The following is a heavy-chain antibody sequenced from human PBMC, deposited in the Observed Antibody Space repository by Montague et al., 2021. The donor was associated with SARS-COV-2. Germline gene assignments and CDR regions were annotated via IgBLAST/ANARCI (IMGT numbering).Heavy chain of an antibody. J-gene: IGHJ6*02. CDR2: IYYSGST. CDR3: ARSVFPERRRNGLWGVCSVGSCSKDV. CDR1: IGSISSYY. Sequence: SETLSLTCTVSIGSISSYYWSWIRQPPGKGLEWIGNIYYSGSTNYNPSHKSRVTISVDTSKNQFSLKLSSVTAADTAVYYCARSVFPERRRNGLWGVCSVGSCSKDVWGQGTTVTVSS. V-gene: IGHV4-59*01. D-gene: IGHD5-24*01.